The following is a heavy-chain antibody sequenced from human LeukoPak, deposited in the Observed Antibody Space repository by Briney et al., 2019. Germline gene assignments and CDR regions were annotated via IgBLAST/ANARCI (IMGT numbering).Heavy chain of an antibody. D-gene: IGHD3-9*01. V-gene: IGHV1-18*01. Sequence: ASVKVSCKASGYTFTSYGISWVRQAPGQGLEWMGWISAYNGNTNYAPNIQDRVTMTTDTSTSTAYMELRSLRSDDTAVYYCARDLTYYDILTGQRDSYYMDVWGKGTTVTISS. J-gene: IGHJ6*03. CDR1: GYTFTSYG. CDR3: ARDLTYYDILTGQRDSYYMDV. CDR2: ISAYNGNT.